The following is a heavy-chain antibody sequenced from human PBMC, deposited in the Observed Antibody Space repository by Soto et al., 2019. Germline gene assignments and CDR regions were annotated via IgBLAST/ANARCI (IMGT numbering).Heavy chain of an antibody. CDR2: MFHSGGA. CDR1: DGSISTYDW. V-gene: IGHV4-4*03. Sequence: MLRRTLSLTCVVSDGSISTYDWWTWVRQPPGKGLEWIGKMFHSGGADYSPSLKSRVTISADSSKNHFSLRLTAVTAADTAVYYCATGNVDSMLEYWGQGTQVTVSS. D-gene: IGHD3-3*01. J-gene: IGHJ4*02. CDR3: ATGNVDSMLEY.